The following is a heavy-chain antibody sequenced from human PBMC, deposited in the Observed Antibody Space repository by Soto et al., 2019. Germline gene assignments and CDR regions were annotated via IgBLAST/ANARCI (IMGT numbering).Heavy chain of an antibody. D-gene: IGHD2-15*01. J-gene: IGHJ4*02. CDR1: GFNFSDST. Sequence: EVRLVESGGGLVQPGGSLKLSCAASGFNFSDSTIYWVHQASGKGLTWVGRIRRKTDNYATEFTESLRGRFTISRDDSRNTAYLQMDSLKTEDTAVYYCLQLTTPNSPESGYCGQGTLVTVSS. V-gene: IGHV3-73*02. CDR3: LQLTTPNSPESGY. CDR2: IRRKTDNYAT.